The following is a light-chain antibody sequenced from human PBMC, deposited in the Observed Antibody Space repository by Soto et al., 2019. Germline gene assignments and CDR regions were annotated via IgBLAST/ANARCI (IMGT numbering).Light chain of an antibody. CDR1: NSGIGNNF. V-gene: IGLV1-51*01. CDR2: END. Sequence: QSVLSQPPSVSAAPGQKVTISCSASNSGIGNNFVSWYQHLPGAAPKLLIFENDKRPSGIPDRFSGSRSATSATLDITGLQTGDEADYYCGTWHNILSAYVIGTGTKVTV. J-gene: IGLJ1*01. CDR3: GTWHNILSAYV.